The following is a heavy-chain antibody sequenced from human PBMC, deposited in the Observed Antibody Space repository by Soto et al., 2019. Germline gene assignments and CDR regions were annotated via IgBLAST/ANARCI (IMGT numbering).Heavy chain of an antibody. CDR2: INHSGST. CDR3: ARGRDLRDIVVVVANGPAFDI. V-gene: IGHV4-34*01. J-gene: IGHJ3*02. CDR1: GGSFSGYY. D-gene: IGHD2-15*01. Sequence: SETLSLTCAVYGGSFSGYYWSWIRQPPGKGLEWIGEINHSGSTNYNPSLKGRVTISVDTSKNQFSLKLSSVTAADTAVYYCARGRDLRDIVVVVANGPAFDIWGQGQWSPSPQ.